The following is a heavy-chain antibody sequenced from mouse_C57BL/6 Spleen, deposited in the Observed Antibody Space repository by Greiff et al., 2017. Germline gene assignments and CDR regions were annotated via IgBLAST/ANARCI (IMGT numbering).Heavy chain of an antibody. CDR2: ISSGGSTI. Sequence: EVHLVESGGGLVKPGGSLNLSCAASGFTFSDYGMHWVRQAPEKGLEWVAYISSGGSTIYYADPVKGRFTISRDNAKNTLFLQMTSLRSEDTAMYYCAREGSIYAMDYWGQGTSVTVSS. CDR3: AREGSIYAMDY. J-gene: IGHJ4*01. V-gene: IGHV5-17*01. D-gene: IGHD1-1*01. CDR1: GFTFSDYG.